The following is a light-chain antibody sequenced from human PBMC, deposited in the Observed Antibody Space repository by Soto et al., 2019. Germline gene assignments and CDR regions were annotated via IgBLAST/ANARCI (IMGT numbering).Light chain of an antibody. CDR1: QSVNSY. V-gene: IGKV3-11*01. CDR3: QQRSSSIT. Sequence: EIVLTQSPATLSLSPGERATLSCRASQSVNSYVAWYQQKPGQAPRLLIYDASNRATSIPARLSGSGSGTDFTLTISGLEPEDFVVYSCQQRSSSITFGQGTRLEIK. J-gene: IGKJ5*01. CDR2: DAS.